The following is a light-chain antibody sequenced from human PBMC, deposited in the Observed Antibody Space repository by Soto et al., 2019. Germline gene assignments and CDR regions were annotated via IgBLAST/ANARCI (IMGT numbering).Light chain of an antibody. Sequence: QSALTQPASVSGSPGQSITISCTGTSSDIGSYNLVSWYQQHPGKAPKLMIYEGSKRPSGVSNRFSGSKSGNTASLTISGLRAGDEGDYCWCSCVGSSAWVFGGGTKLTV. CDR1: SSDIGSYNL. J-gene: IGLJ3*02. CDR2: EGS. V-gene: IGLV2-23*01. CDR3: CSCVGSSAWV.